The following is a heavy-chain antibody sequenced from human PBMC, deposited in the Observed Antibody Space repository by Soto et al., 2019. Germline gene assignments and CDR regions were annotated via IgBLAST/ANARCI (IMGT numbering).Heavy chain of an antibody. J-gene: IGHJ4*02. CDR3: AKDTGRGGGSVFDY. Sequence: EVQLLESGGGLVQPGGSLRLSCAPSGFIFINYAMSWVRQARGKGLEWVSAISGSGADTYYTESVKGRFTISRDNFKNTLYLQMNSLRAEDTAVYYCAKDTGRGGGSVFDYWGQGTLVTVSS. CDR1: GFIFINYA. V-gene: IGHV3-23*01. CDR2: ISGSGADT. D-gene: IGHD2-15*01.